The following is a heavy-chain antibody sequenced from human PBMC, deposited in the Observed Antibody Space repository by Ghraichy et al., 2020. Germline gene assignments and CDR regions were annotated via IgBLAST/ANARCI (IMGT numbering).Heavy chain of an antibody. D-gene: IGHD6-19*01. J-gene: IGHJ2*01. V-gene: IGHV1-3*01. CDR3: ARDPSVAVPGRYFDL. CDR2: INAGNGNT. Sequence: VKVSCKASGYTFTSYAMHWVRQAPGQRLEWMGWINAGNGNTKYSQKFQGRVTITRDTSASTAYMELSSLRSEDTAVYYCARDPSVAVPGRYFDLWGRGTLVTVSS. CDR1: GYTFTSYA.